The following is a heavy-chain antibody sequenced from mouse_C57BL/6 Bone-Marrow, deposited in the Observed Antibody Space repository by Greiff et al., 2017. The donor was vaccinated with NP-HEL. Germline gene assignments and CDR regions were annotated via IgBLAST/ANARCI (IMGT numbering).Heavy chain of an antibody. D-gene: IGHD1-1*01. V-gene: IGHV1-76*01. Sequence: VKLMESGAELVRPGASVKLSCKASGYTFTDYYINWVKQRPGQGLEWIARIYPGSGNTYYNEKFKGKATLTAEKSSSTAYMQLSSLTSEDSAVYFCARGRNYYGSTYYFDYWGQGTTLTVSS. CDR1: GYTFTDYY. J-gene: IGHJ2*01. CDR3: ARGRNYYGSTYYFDY. CDR2: IYPGSGNT.